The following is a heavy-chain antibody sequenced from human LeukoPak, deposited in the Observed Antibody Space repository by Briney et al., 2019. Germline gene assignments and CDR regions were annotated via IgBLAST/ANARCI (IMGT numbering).Heavy chain of an antibody. Sequence: SETLSLTCAVYGGSSSGYYWSWIRQPPGKGLGWIGEIYHSGSTNYNPSLKSRVTISVDTSKKQFSLKLSSVTAADTAVYYCARSRGVTSYYYYYYMDVWGKGSTVTVSS. CDR2: IYHSGST. D-gene: IGHD4-23*01. CDR1: GGSSSGYY. CDR3: ARSRGVTSYYYYYYMDV. J-gene: IGHJ6*03. V-gene: IGHV4-34*01.